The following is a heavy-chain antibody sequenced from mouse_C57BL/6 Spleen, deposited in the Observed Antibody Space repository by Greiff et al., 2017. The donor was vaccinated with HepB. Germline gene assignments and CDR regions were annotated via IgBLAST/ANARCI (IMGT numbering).Heavy chain of an antibody. Sequence: EVKLMESGGGLVQPGGSLKLSCAASGFTFSDYYMYWVRQTPEKRLEWVAYISNGGGSTYYPDTVKGRFTISRDNAKNTRYLQMSRLKSEDTAMYYCARELTGSAYWGQGTLVTVSA. J-gene: IGHJ3*01. V-gene: IGHV5-12*01. CDR1: GFTFSDYY. D-gene: IGHD4-1*01. CDR3: ARELTGSAY. CDR2: ISNGGGST.